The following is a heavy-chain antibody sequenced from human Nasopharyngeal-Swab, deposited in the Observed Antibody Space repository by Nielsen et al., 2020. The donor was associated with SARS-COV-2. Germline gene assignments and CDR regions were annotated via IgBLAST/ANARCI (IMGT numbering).Heavy chain of an antibody. V-gene: IGHV3-21*01. CDR2: ISSSSSYI. Sequence: GESLKISCAASGFSFSSYIMNWVRPAPGKGLEWVSSISSSSSYIYYADSVKGRFTISRDNAKNSLYLQMNSLRAEDTAVYYCARAEFSWYYFSSGSPFDYWGQGTLVTVSS. J-gene: IGHJ4*02. CDR3: ARAEFSWYYFSSGSPFDY. D-gene: IGHD3-22*01. CDR1: GFSFSSYI.